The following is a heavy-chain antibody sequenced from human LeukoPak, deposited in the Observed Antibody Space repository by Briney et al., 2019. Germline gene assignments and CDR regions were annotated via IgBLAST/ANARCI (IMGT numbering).Heavy chain of an antibody. CDR3: ARGRERFNILDY. J-gene: IGHJ4*02. V-gene: IGHV1-46*01. Sequence: ASVKVSCKASGNTFTGDYMHWVRQAPGQGLERMGAINPSGDRTIYVQKFQGRVTMPRDTSTRTVYLDLSSLRSDDSAVYYCARGRERFNILDYWGQGTLVTVSS. CDR1: GNTFTGDY. D-gene: IGHD5-24*01. CDR2: INPSGDRT.